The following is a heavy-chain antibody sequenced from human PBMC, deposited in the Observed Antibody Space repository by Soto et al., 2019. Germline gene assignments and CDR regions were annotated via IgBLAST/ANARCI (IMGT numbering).Heavy chain of an antibody. D-gene: IGHD4-17*01. Sequence: PSETLSLTCTVSGGSISSYYWSWIRQPPGKGLEWIGYIYYSGSTNYNPPLKSRVTISVDTSKNQFSLKLSSVTAADTAVYYCASGYGDFDYWGQGTLVTVSS. CDR1: GGSISSYY. V-gene: IGHV4-59*08. CDR2: IYYSGST. CDR3: ASGYGDFDY. J-gene: IGHJ4*02.